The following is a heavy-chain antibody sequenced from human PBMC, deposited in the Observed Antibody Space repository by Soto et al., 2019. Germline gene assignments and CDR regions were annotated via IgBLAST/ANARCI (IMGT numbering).Heavy chain of an antibody. V-gene: IGHV3-23*01. CDR2: ISGSGGST. CDR3: AKTGAGHYFDY. CDR1: GFTFSSYA. J-gene: IGHJ4*02. D-gene: IGHD6-19*01. Sequence: GGSLRLSCAASGFTFSSYAMSWVRQAPGKGLEWVSVISGSGGSTYYADSVKGRFTISRDNSKNTLYLQMNILRAEDTAVYYCAKTGAGHYFDYCAQVTQVTVTS.